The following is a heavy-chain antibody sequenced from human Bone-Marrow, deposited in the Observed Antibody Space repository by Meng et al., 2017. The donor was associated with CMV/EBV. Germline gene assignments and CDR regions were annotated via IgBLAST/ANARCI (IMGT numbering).Heavy chain of an antibody. CDR1: GFTFSSYA. V-gene: IGHV3-23*03. CDR3: AKESFLRFWVTGTSYGMDV. Sequence: GGSLRPSCAASGFTFSSYAMSWVRQAPGKGLEWVSVIYSGGSSTYYADSVKGRFTISRDNSKNTLYLQMNSLRAEDTAVYYCAKESFLRFWVTGTSYGMDVWGQGTTVTVSS. D-gene: IGHD3-3*01. CDR2: IYSGGSST. J-gene: IGHJ6*02.